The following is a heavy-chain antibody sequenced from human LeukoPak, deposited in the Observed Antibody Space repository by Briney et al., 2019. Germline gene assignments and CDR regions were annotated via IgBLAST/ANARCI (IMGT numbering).Heavy chain of an antibody. D-gene: IGHD3-10*01. CDR2: ISSSASTI. J-gene: IGHJ4*02. Sequence: PGGSLRLSCAASGFTFSSYEMNWVRQAPGKGLEWVSYISSSASTIYYADPVKGRFTISRDNAKNSLYLQMNSLRAEDTAVYYCVREADSGSSQPFDYWGQGTLVTVSS. V-gene: IGHV3-48*03. CDR1: GFTFSSYE. CDR3: VREADSGSSQPFDY.